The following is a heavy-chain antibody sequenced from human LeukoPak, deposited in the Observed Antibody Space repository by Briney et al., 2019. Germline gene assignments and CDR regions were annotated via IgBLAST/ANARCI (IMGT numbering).Heavy chain of an antibody. Sequence: GGSLRLSCAASGFTFSSYWMHWVRHTPGKGLVWVSRIDTDGSNRNYADSVKGRFTISRDNAKNSLYLQMNSLRAEDTAVYYCARDTPVDTAMVPAFDIWGQGTMVTVSS. CDR3: ARDTPVDTAMVPAFDI. CDR2: IDTDGSNR. CDR1: GFTFSSYW. J-gene: IGHJ3*02. D-gene: IGHD5-18*01. V-gene: IGHV3-74*01.